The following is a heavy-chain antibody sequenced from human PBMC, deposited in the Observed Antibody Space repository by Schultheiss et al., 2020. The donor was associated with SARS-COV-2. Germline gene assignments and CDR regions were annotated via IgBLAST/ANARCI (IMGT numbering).Heavy chain of an antibody. CDR3: AKDGPGASTNYFDY. Sequence: GESLKISCAASGFTFSSYGIHWVRQAPGKGLEWVAVISYDGSNKYYADSVKGRFTISRDNSKNTLYLQMNSLRAEDTAVYYCAKDGPGASTNYFDYWGQGTLVTVSS. D-gene: IGHD1-26*01. CDR1: GFTFSSYG. V-gene: IGHV3-30*18. CDR2: ISYDGSNK. J-gene: IGHJ4*02.